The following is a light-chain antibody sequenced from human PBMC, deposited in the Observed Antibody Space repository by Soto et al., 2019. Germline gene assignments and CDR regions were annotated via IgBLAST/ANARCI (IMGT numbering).Light chain of an antibody. CDR1: QRVSSY. J-gene: IGKJ1*01. Sequence: EIVLTQSPATLSLSPGERATLSCRASQRVSSYLAWYQQKPGQAPRLLIYDASNRATGIPARFSGSGSGTDFTLTISSLEPEDFAVYYCQQRSNWPWTFGQGTKV. CDR2: DAS. V-gene: IGKV3-11*01. CDR3: QQRSNWPWT.